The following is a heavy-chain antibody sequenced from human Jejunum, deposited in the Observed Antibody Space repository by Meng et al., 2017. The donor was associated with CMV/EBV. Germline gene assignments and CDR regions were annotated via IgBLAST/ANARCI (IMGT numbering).Heavy chain of an antibody. V-gene: IGHV4-34*01. D-gene: IGHD2-2*01. CDR1: GGSLSSSAYY. Sequence: LTCSVYGGSLSSSAYYWSWIRQPPGKGLEWIGEINHSGIANYIPSLKSRVTMSMDTSKNQFSLKLRSVTAADTAIYFCARMPSNTIDYWGQGSLVTVSS. CDR3: ARMPSNTIDY. J-gene: IGHJ4*02. CDR2: INHSGIA.